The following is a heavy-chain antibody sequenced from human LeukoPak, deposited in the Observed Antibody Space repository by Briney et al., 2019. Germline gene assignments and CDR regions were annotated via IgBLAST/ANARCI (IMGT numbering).Heavy chain of an antibody. V-gene: IGHV4-59*01. D-gene: IGHD6-13*01. CDR2: IYYSGST. CDR3: ARCSIAAADPFDY. Sequence: PSETLSLTCTVSGGSISSYYWSWIRQPPGKGLEWIGYIYYSGSTNYNPSLKSRVTISVDTSKNQFSLKLSSVTAADTAVYYCARCSIAAADPFDYWGQGTLVTVSS. CDR1: GGSISSYY. J-gene: IGHJ4*02.